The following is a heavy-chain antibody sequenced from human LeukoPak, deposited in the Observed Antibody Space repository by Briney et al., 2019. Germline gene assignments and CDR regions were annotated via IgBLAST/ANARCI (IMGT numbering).Heavy chain of an antibody. CDR3: ARDLGYCTDGVCHTRFDY. Sequence: PSETLSLTCTVSGGSISSYCWSWIRQPPGKGLEWIGYIYYSGSTNYNPSLKSRVTISVDTSKNQFSLKLSSVTAADTAVYYCARDLGYCTDGVCHTRFDYWGQGTLVAVSS. J-gene: IGHJ4*02. D-gene: IGHD2-8*01. V-gene: IGHV4-59*01. CDR2: IYYSGST. CDR1: GGSISSYC.